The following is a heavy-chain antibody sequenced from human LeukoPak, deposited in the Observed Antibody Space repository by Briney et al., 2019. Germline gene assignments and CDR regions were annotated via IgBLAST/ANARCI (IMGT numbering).Heavy chain of an antibody. CDR2: LYSGGDT. Sequence: GGSLRLSCAASGFTVSSNYINWVRQAPGKGLEWVSVLYSGGDTYYADSVKGRFTVSRDNSKNTLYLQMNSLRAEDTAVYYCAKAAQYPPEPLYWGQGTLVTVSS. D-gene: IGHD4-11*01. J-gene: IGHJ4*02. CDR1: GFTVSSNY. V-gene: IGHV3-53*01. CDR3: AKAAQYPPEPLY.